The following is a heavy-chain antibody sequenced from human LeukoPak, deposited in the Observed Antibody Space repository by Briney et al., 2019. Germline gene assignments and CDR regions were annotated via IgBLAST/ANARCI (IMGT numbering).Heavy chain of an antibody. CDR2: ISSSSSYI. CDR3: ARDHISAAEAGGYYYYMDV. CDR1: GFTFSSYS. J-gene: IGHJ6*03. D-gene: IGHD6-13*01. V-gene: IGHV3-21*01. Sequence: KTGGSLRLSCAASGFTFSSYSMNWVRQAPGKELEWVSSISSSSSYIYYADSVKGRFTISRDNAQNSLYLQMNSLRAEDTAVYYCARDHISAAEAGGYYYYMDVWGKGTTVTVSS.